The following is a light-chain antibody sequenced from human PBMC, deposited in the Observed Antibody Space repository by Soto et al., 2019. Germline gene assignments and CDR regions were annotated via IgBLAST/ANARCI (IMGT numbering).Light chain of an antibody. CDR1: QTFSSSY. CDR2: GAS. J-gene: IGKJ2*01. V-gene: IGKV3-20*01. Sequence: EMVLTQSPGTLSLSPGERATLSCRASQTFSSSYLVWYQQRPGQAPRLLMYGASSRATGIPDRFSGSGSGADFTLTISRLEPEDFAVYYCHQYGGSPPTFGQGTKLQIK. CDR3: HQYGGSPPT.